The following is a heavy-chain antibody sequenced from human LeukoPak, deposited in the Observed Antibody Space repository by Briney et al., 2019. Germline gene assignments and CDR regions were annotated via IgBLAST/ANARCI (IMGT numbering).Heavy chain of an antibody. CDR3: ASMSDYGSGFYYS. V-gene: IGHV4-59*01. Sequence: SETLSLTCTVSGGSISSYYWSWIRQPPGKGLEWIGYIYYSGSTNYNPSLKSRVTISVDTSKNQFSLKLSSVTAADTAVYYCASMSDYGSGFYYSWGQGTLVTVSS. CDR2: IYYSGST. CDR1: GGSISSYY. J-gene: IGHJ4*02. D-gene: IGHD3-10*01.